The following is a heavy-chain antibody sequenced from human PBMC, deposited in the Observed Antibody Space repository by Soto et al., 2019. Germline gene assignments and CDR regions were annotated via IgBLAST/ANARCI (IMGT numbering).Heavy chain of an antibody. CDR1: GGSISSYY. J-gene: IGHJ6*02. D-gene: IGHD2-2*01. CDR3: ARLPICSSTSCPNRQKLERRPYYYYYGMDV. Sequence: SETLSLTCTVSGGSISSYYWSWIRQPPGKGLEWIGYIYYSGSTNYNPSLKSRVTISVDTSKNQFSLKLSSVTAADTAVYYCARLPICSSTSCPNRQKLERRPYYYYYGMDVWGQGTTVTVSS. CDR2: IYYSGST. V-gene: IGHV4-59*01.